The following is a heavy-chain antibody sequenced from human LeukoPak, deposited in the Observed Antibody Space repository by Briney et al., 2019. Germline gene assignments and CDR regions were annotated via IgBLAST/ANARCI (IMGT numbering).Heavy chain of an antibody. V-gene: IGHV4-59*12. CDR3: ARDVYGSCLDP. J-gene: IGHJ5*02. Sequence: SETLSLTCTVSGGSISSYYWSWIRQPPGKGLEWIGYIYYSGSTNYNPSLKSRVTISVDTSKNQFSLKLSSVTAADTAVYYCARDVYGSCLDPWGQGTLVTVSS. CDR1: GGSISSYY. CDR2: IYYSGST. D-gene: IGHD3-10*01.